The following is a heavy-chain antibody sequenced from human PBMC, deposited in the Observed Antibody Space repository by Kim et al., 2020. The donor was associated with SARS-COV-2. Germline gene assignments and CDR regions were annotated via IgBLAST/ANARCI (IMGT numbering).Heavy chain of an antibody. CDR3: ARDEWDSSGYYSFDY. CDR2: IWYDGSNK. J-gene: IGHJ4*02. CDR1: GFTFSSYG. D-gene: IGHD3-22*01. V-gene: IGHV3-33*01. Sequence: GGSLRLSCAASGFTFSSYGMHWVRQAPGKGLEWVAVIWYDGSNKYYADSVNGRFTISRDNSKNTLYLQMNSLRAEDTAVYYCARDEWDSSGYYSFDYWGQGTLVTVSS.